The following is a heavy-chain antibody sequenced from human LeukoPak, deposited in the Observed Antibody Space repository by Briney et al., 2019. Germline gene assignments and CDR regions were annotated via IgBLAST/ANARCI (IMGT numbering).Heavy chain of an antibody. V-gene: IGHV3-30*18. CDR3: AKDYVRDGYNYGVFQN. CDR2: ISYDGSNK. CDR1: GFTFSSYG. J-gene: IGHJ4*02. Sequence: GGSLRLSCAASGFTFSSYGMHWVRQAPGKGLEWVAVISYDGSNKYYADSVKGRFTISRDNSKNSLYLHMNSLTTEDTALYYCAKDYVRDGYNYGVFQNWGRGTLVTVSS. D-gene: IGHD5-24*01.